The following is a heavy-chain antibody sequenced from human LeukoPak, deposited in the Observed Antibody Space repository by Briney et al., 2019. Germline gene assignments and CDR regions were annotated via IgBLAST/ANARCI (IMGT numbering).Heavy chain of an antibody. J-gene: IGHJ4*02. V-gene: IGHV3-48*01. CDR2: ISETSTTI. CDR3: ARSPSGFDTPNFFDR. Sequence: GGSLRLSCAASGFIFNTFNMNWIRQAPGKGLEWVSYISETSTTIYYADSVKGRFTISRDNGKNSLYLQMNSLTVEDTAVYFCARSPSGFDTPNFFDRWGQGILVAVSS. CDR1: GFIFNTFN. D-gene: IGHD3-10*01.